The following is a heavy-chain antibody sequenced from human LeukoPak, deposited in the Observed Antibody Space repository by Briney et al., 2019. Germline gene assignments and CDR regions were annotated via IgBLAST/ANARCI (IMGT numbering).Heavy chain of an antibody. CDR3: ARRRRPRRYGSGDEDY. V-gene: IGHV4-34*01. Sequence: SETLSLTCAVYGGSFSGYYWSWIRQPPGKGLEWIGEINHSWSTNYNPSLKSRVTISVDTSKNQFSLKLSSATAADTAVYYCARRRRPRRYGSGDEDYWGQGTLVTVSS. D-gene: IGHD3-10*01. CDR1: GGSFSGYY. CDR2: INHSWST. J-gene: IGHJ4*02.